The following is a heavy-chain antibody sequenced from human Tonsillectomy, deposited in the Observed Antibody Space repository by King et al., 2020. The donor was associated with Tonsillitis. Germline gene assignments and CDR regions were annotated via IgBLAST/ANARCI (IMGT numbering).Heavy chain of an antibody. Sequence: VQLVESGGGVVQPGGSLRLSWAASGFTFDYYAMHWVRQSPGKGLEWVSLISGGGGSIYYLDSVKGRFTISRDNCKHSLYLQMNSLRTEDTALYYCAQSRSYYDFWSGSQDYYYMDVWGKGTTVTVSS. D-gene: IGHD3-3*01. CDR2: ISGGGGSI. V-gene: IGHV3-43*02. CDR1: GFTFDYYA. J-gene: IGHJ6*03. CDR3: AQSRSYYDFWSGSQDYYYMDV.